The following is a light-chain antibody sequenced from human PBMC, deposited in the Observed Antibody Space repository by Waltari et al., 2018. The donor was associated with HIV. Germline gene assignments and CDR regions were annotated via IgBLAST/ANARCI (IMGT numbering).Light chain of an antibody. Sequence: QSALTQPASVSGSPGQSITISCTGTSSDVGGYNYVSWYQQYAGKAPKLMIYDVSNRPSGVSKRVCVSKSGNTASLTISGLQAEDEADYYCSSYTSSSTLVFGGGTKLTVL. CDR3: SSYTSSSTLV. V-gene: IGLV2-14*01. CDR2: DVS. J-gene: IGLJ2*01. CDR1: SSDVGGYNY.